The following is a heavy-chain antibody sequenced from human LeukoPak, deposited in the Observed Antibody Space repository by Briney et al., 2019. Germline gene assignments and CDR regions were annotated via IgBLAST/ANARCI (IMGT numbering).Heavy chain of an antibody. D-gene: IGHD3-22*01. J-gene: IGHJ6*02. CDR3: ARWRLIYDSSGFVYYYGMDV. Sequence: GGSLRLSCAASGFTFSSYSMNWVRQAPGKGLEWVSSISSSSSYIYYADSVKGRFTISRDNAKNSLYLQMNSLRAEDTAVYYCARWRLIYDSSGFVYYYGMDVWGQGTTVTVSS. CDR1: GFTFSSYS. CDR2: ISSSSSYI. V-gene: IGHV3-21*01.